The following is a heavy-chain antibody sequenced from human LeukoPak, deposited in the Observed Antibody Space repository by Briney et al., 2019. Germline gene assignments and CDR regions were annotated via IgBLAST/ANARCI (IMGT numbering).Heavy chain of an antibody. CDR1: GFTFSDYY. V-gene: IGHV3-11*01. Sequence: GGSLGLSGAASGFTFSDYYTNWLRQSPGRGLEWLSYISNTGGAKYYSDSVRGRFTISRDNAKNSVYLEMNSLRAEDTAVYFCASDSSGYFGPWGQGTLVTVSS. CDR2: ISNTGGAK. D-gene: IGHD3-22*01. CDR3: ASDSSGYFGP. J-gene: IGHJ5*02.